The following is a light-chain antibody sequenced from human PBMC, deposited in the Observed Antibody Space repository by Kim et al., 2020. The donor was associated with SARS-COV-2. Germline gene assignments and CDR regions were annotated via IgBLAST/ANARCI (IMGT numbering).Light chain of an antibody. CDR2: VVN. CDR1: TSDVGGYNY. J-gene: IGLJ3*02. Sequence: GQAGTIPWTGTTSDVGGYNYISGYQQHPGKVPPVLIYVVNARPAGVSDRFSASKSGNTASLTISGLQADDEADYYCCSYAGSYSWVFGGGPQLTV. V-gene: IGLV2-11*01. CDR3: CSYAGSYSWV.